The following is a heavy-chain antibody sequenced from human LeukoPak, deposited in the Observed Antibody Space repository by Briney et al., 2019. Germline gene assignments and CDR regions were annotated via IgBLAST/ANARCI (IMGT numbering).Heavy chain of an antibody. Sequence: SQTLSLTCTVSGGSISSGSYYWSWIRQPAGKGLEWIGRIYTSGSTNYNPSLKSRVTISVDTSKNQFSLKLSSVTAADTAVYYCARDAGGRANRDYWGQGTLVTVSS. V-gene: IGHV4-61*02. CDR3: ARDAGGRANRDY. J-gene: IGHJ4*02. CDR1: GGSISSGSYY. D-gene: IGHD1-14*01. CDR2: IYTSGST.